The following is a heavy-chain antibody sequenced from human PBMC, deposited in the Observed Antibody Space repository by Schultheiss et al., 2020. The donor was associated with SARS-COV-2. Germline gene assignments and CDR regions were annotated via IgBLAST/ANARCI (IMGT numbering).Heavy chain of an antibody. V-gene: IGHV4-31*03. D-gene: IGHD6-13*01. J-gene: IGHJ5*01. Sequence: SQTLSLTCTVSGGSISSSDYYWSWIRQHPGEGLEWIGYIHDSGSTYYNSSLRSRATISLDTSKNQFSLKIGSVTAADTAVYYCASLYSSRGNWFDPWGQGTTVTVSS. CDR3: ASLYSSRGNWFDP. CDR1: GGSISSSDYY. CDR2: IHDSGST.